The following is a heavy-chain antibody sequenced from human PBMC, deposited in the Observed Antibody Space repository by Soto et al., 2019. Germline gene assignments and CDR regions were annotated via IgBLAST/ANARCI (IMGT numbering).Heavy chain of an antibody. CDR2: IIYDGNKK. V-gene: IGHV3-30*18. D-gene: IGHD3-10*01. Sequence: PGGSLRLSCAASGVSYTSQALHGVRQAPGKGLEWVAVIIYDGNKKYYADSVKGRFTIYRDNSQNTLYLQMNSLRAEDTALYYCAKEERYYDSGSYFYGMDVWGQGTTVTAP. J-gene: IGHJ6*02. CDR1: GVSYTSQA. CDR3: AKEERYYDSGSYFYGMDV.